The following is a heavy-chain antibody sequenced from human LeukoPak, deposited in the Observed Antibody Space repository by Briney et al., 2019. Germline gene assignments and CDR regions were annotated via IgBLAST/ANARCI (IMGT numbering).Heavy chain of an antibody. J-gene: IGHJ4*02. CDR2: ISSTGTT. V-gene: IGHV4-61*02. CDR1: GASISIGGHY. Sequence: PSETLSLTCTVSGASISIGGHYWNWLRQPAGKGLEYLGRISSTGTTNYHPSLRSRVTISADTSKNHFSLKLTSVTAADTAVYYCARDQTYSGSGIYTYYDYWGQGILVTVSS. CDR3: ARDQTYSGSGIYTYYDY. D-gene: IGHD3-10*01.